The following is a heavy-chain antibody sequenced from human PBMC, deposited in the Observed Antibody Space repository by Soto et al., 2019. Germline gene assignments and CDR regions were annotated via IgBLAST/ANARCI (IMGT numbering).Heavy chain of an antibody. V-gene: IGHV4-59*08. J-gene: IGHJ6*03. CDR1: GGSISSYY. Sequence: SETLSLTCTVFGGSISSYYWSWIRQPPGKGLEWIGYIYYSGSTNYNPSLKSRVTISVVTSKNQFSLKLSSVTAADTAVYYCARHDRVYGDYYYYYYMDVWGKGTTVTVSS. CDR3: ARHDRVYGDYYYYYYMDV. CDR2: IYYSGST. D-gene: IGHD4-17*01.